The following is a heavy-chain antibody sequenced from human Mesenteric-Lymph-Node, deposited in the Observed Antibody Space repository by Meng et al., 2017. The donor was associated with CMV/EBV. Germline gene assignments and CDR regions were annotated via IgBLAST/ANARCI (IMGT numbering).Heavy chain of an antibody. J-gene: IGHJ4*02. CDR3: ARESHQYDSSGYYY. V-gene: IGHV4-39*07. CDR1: GASISGSSYY. CDR2: IYYSGST. D-gene: IGHD3-22*01. Sequence: GASISGSSYYWGWIRQPPGKGLEWIGSIYYSGSTFYNPSLKSRVTISVDTSKNKFSLKVSSVTAADTAVYYCARESHQYDSSGYYYWGQGTLVTVSS.